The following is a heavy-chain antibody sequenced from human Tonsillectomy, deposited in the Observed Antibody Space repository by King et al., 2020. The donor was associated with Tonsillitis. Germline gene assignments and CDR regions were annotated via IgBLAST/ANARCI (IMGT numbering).Heavy chain of an antibody. Sequence: TLKESGPALVKPTQTLTLTCTFSGFSLSTSGMYVSWIRQPPGKALEWLALIDWDDDKYYSTSLKTRLPISKDTSKNQVVLTRTNMDPVDTATYYCVRIKFIEASGSGLADYYYGMDVWGQGTPVTVSS. CDR2: IDWDDDK. V-gene: IGHV2-70*01. J-gene: IGHJ6*02. CDR3: VRIKFIEASGSGLADYYYGMDV. D-gene: IGHD6-13*01. CDR1: GFSLSTSGMY.